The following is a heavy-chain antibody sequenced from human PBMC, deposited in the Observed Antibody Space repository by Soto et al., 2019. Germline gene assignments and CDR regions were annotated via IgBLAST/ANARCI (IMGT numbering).Heavy chain of an antibody. CDR2: INPNSGGT. D-gene: IGHD6-6*01. Sequence: XSVKVSCKASVYTFTCYYMHWVRQAPGQGLEWMGWINPNSGGTNYAQKFQGWVTMTRDTSISTAYMELSRLRSDDTAVYYCARGSIAARPGYYYYGMDVWGQGPTFTVSS. V-gene: IGHV1-2*04. J-gene: IGHJ6*02. CDR1: VYTFTCYY. CDR3: ARGSIAARPGYYYYGMDV.